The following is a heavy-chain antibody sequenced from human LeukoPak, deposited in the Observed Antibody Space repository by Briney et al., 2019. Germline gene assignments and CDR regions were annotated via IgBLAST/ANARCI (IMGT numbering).Heavy chain of an antibody. CDR1: GYTFTSYY. V-gene: IGHV1-46*01. CDR3: ARAPAGTLDF. J-gene: IGHJ4*02. D-gene: IGHD6-13*01. CDR2: IRGTGDSP. Sequence: ASVKVSCKASGYTFTSYYMHWVRQAPGQGLEWVALIRGTGDSPDYAQKFQGRVTVTCDTSTNTLYLELRSLKLEDTALYYCARAPAGTLDFWGQGTLVTVSS.